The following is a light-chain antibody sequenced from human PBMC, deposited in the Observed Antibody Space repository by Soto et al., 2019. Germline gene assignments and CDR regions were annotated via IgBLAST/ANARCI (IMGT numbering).Light chain of an antibody. Sequence: EIVWTQSPGTPSLSPGKRATLSRRASPNISNYLIWYHKKPGQDPRILIYDVSNRAAGIPARFSGSGSGTDFNLTISSLETEDFAVYDCQQHSNWPRTFGQGTKMDNK. CDR3: QQHSNWPRT. CDR1: PNISNY. CDR2: DVS. V-gene: IGKV3-11*01. J-gene: IGKJ1*01.